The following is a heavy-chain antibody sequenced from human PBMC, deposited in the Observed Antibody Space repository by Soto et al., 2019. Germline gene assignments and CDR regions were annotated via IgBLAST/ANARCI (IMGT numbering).Heavy chain of an antibody. CDR1: GGSISSGGYY. D-gene: IGHD3-9*01. CDR3: AISPDWRASPNWFDP. Sequence: QVQLQESGPGLVKPSQTLSLTCTVSGGSISSGGYYWSWIRQPPAKGLEWIGYIYYSGSTYYNPSLKSRVTISVDTSKNQFSLKLIAVTAADTAVYYCAISPDWRASPNWFDPWGQGTLVTVSS. V-gene: IGHV4-31*03. J-gene: IGHJ5*02. CDR2: IYYSGST.